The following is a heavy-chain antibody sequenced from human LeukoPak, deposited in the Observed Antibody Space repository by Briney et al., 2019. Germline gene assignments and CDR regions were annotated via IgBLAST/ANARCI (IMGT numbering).Heavy chain of an antibody. V-gene: IGHV1-69*04. CDR3: ARDTQDYYDSSGYPVL. CDR2: IIPILGIA. J-gene: IGHJ4*02. CDR1: GGTFSSYT. Sequence: ASVKVSCKASGGTFSSYTISWVRQAPGQGLEWMGRIIPILGIANYAQKFQGRVTITADKSTGTAYMELSSLRSEDTAVYYCARDTQDYYDSSGYPVLWGQGTLVTVSS. D-gene: IGHD3-22*01.